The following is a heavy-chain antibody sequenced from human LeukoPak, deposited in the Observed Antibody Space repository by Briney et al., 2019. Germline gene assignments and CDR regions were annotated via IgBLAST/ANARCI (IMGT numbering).Heavy chain of an antibody. D-gene: IGHD2-2*01. V-gene: IGHV3-13*01. CDR1: GFTLSNYD. Sequence: GSLRLSCAASGFTLSNYDMHWVRQATGKGLEWVSAIGSTGVTYYADSVKGRFTISRENANDSFYLQMNNLRAGDTAVYYCARDRRSPTNYYYYGMDVWGQGTTVTVSS. CDR2: IGSTGVT. CDR3: ARDRRSPTNYYYYGMDV. J-gene: IGHJ6*02.